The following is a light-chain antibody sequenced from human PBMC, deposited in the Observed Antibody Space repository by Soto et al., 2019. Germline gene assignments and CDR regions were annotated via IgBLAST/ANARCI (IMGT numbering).Light chain of an antibody. CDR2: DAS. Sequence: EIVLTQSPGTLSLSPGERATLSCRASQSVGNSYLAWYQQKPGQAPRLLIYDASTRATGIPDTFSGSGSGTEFTLTISRLEPEDFAVYYCEQHGSSPRTFGQGTKVEIK. V-gene: IGKV3-20*01. J-gene: IGKJ1*01. CDR1: QSVGNSY. CDR3: EQHGSSPRT.